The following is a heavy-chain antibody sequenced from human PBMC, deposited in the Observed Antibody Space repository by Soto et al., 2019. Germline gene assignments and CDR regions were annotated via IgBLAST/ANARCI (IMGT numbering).Heavy chain of an antibody. V-gene: IGHV4-34*01. Sequence: ESLSLTCSISGASSSSHSKSWVRQPPGKGLEWIGEIHHDGSTNYNPSLKSRVTISENTSKNHLSLELSSVTAADTAVYYCATYDVGTIIQDYWGQGTLVTVYS. CDR1: GASSSSHS. J-gene: IGHJ4*02. CDR3: ATYDVGTIIQDY. D-gene: IGHD2-21*02. CDR2: IHHDGST.